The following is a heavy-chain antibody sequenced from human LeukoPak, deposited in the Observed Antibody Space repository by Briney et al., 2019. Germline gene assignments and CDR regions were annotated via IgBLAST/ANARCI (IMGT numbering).Heavy chain of an antibody. Sequence: GWISAKIGYTNYAQKFQGRVTMTTDTSTNTGYMELRSLRSDDTAVYYCARAGAEVTKFIDPWGQGTLVTVSS. CDR3: ARAGAEVTKFIDP. D-gene: IGHD4-17*01. V-gene: IGHV1-18*01. J-gene: IGHJ5*02. CDR2: ISAKIGYT.